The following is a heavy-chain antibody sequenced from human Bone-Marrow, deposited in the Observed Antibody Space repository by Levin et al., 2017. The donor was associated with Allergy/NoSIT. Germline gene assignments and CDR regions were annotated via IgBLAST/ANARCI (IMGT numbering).Heavy chain of an antibody. CDR2: IYPGDSDT. Sequence: EASVKVSCKGSGYSFTSYWISWVRQMPGKGLEWMGIIYPGDSDTRYSPSFQGQVTISVDKSISTAYLQWSSLKASDTAMYYCARRVGTGGDWGTFDYWGQGTLVSVSS. CDR1: GYSFTSYW. CDR3: ARRVGTGGDWGTFDY. V-gene: IGHV5-51*01. J-gene: IGHJ4*02. D-gene: IGHD2-21*02.